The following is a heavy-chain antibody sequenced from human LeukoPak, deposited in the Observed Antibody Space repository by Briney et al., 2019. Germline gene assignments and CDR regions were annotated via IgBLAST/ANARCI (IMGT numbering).Heavy chain of an antibody. CDR1: GYTFTSYG. CDR3: ARGMQVVITGDYFDY. D-gene: IGHD3-22*01. Sequence: GASVKVSCKASGYTFTSYGISWVRQAPGQGLEWMGWISAYNGNTNYAQKLQGRVTMTTDTSTSTAYMELRSLRSDDTAVYYCARGMQVVITGDYFDYWDQGTLVTVSS. J-gene: IGHJ4*02. CDR2: ISAYNGNT. V-gene: IGHV1-18*01.